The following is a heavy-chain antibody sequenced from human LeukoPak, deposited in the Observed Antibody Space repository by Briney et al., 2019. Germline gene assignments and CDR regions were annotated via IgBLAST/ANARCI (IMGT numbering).Heavy chain of an antibody. V-gene: IGHV1-3*01. CDR3: ERFLGGDYAMDV. CDR1: GYTFTRYG. D-gene: IGHD3-3*01. Sequence: ASVTVSCKASGYTFTRYGLHWVRQAPGQRLEGMGWINVGNGNTKYSQKFQGRVTITRDTSASTAYMELSSLRSEDTAVYYCERFLGGDYAMDVWGKGTTVTVSS. J-gene: IGHJ6*04. CDR2: INVGNGNT.